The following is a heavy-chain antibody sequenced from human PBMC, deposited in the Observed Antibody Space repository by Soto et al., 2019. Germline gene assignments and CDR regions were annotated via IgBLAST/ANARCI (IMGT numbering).Heavy chain of an antibody. V-gene: IGHV4-34*01. Sequence: QVQLQQWGAGLLKPSETLSLTCAIHGGSFSGYYWSWIRQPPGKGLEWIGEISHSGITNYNPSLKGRATKSADTAKNQFSLKLSFVTAAARAVYYCPSGGRWLQSLRYFDYWAREPWSPSPQ. CDR3: PSGGRWLQSLRYFDY. D-gene: IGHD5-12*01. CDR2: ISHSGIT. J-gene: IGHJ4*02. CDR1: GGSFSGYY.